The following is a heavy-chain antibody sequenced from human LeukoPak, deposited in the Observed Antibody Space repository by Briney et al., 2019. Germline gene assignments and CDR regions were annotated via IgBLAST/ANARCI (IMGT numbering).Heavy chain of an antibody. J-gene: IGHJ6*02. CDR1: GYTFTSYG. Sequence: ASVKVSCKASGYTFTSYGISWVRQAPGQGLEWTGWISAYNGNTNYAQKLQGRVTMTTDTSTSTAYMELRSLRSDDTAVYYCARDVEVTVTTDYYYYGMDVWGQGTTVTVSS. CDR3: ARDVEVTVTTDYYYYGMDV. V-gene: IGHV1-18*01. D-gene: IGHD4-17*01. CDR2: ISAYNGNT.